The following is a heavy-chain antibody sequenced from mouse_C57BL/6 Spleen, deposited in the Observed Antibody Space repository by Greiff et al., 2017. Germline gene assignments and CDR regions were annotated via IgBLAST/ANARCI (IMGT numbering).Heavy chain of an antibody. CDR1: GYAFSSSW. J-gene: IGHJ4*01. V-gene: IGHV1-82*01. CDR2: IYPGDGDT. Sequence: QVQLQQSGPELVKPGASVKISCKASGYAFSSSWMNWVKQRPGKGLEWIGRIYPGDGDTNYNGKIKGKATLTADKSSRTAYMQLSSLTSEDSAVSSFACDYADAMGDWGQGTSVTVSS. D-gene: IGHD2-4*01. CDR3: ACDYADAMGD.